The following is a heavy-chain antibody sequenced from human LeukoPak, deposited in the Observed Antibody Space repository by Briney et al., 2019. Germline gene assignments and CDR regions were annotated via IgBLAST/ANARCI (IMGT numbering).Heavy chain of an antibody. Sequence: GASVKVSCKASGYTFTSYGISWVRQAPGQGLEWMGWISAYNGNTNYAQKLQGRVTMTTDTSTSTAYMELRSLRSDDTAVYYCARGITMIVVVPYYFDYWGQGTLVTVSS. CDR3: ARGITMIVVVPYYFDY. J-gene: IGHJ4*02. D-gene: IGHD3-22*01. V-gene: IGHV1-18*01. CDR2: ISAYNGNT. CDR1: GYTFTSYG.